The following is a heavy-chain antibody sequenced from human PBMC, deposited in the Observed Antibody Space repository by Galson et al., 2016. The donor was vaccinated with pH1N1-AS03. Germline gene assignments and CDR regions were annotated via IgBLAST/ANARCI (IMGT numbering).Heavy chain of an antibody. D-gene: IGHD1-26*01. V-gene: IGHV1-69*10. CDR1: GGSFGNYA. J-gene: IGHJ4*02. Sequence: SVKVSCKASGGSFGNYAINWVRQAPGQGLEWMGWIIPVLGRANCAQKFQGRVTITADKSPATVYMELKGLRFEDTAIYYCAPMCFGGLVGDYWGQGTLVTVSS. CDR2: IIPVLGRA. CDR3: APMCFGGLVGDY.